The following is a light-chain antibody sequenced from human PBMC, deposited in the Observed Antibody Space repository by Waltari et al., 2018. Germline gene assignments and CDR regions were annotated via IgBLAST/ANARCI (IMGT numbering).Light chain of an antibody. CDR1: RSNIGARYD. V-gene: IGLV1-40*01. J-gene: IGLJ3*02. CDR3: QSYDSSLSGWV. CDR2: GNS. Sequence: QSVLTQPPSVSGAPGQRVTISCTGSRSNIGARYDLHRSQQLPGTAPKLLIYGNSNRPSGVPDRFSGSKSGTSASLAITGLQAEDEADYYCQSYDSSLSGWVFGGGTKLTVL.